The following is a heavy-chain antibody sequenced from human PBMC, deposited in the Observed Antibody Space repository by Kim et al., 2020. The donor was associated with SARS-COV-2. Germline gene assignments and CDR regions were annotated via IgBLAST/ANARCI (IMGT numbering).Heavy chain of an antibody. CDR1: GFTFSSYS. CDR2: ISSSSSTI. J-gene: IGHJ5*02. D-gene: IGHD3-3*01. V-gene: IGHV3-48*02. CDR3: ARDPHTMEYYDFWSGYYLSWFEP. Sequence: GGSLRLSCAASGFTFSSYSMNWVRQAPGKGLEWVSYISSSSSTISYADSVKGRFTISRDNAKNSLYLQMNSLRDEDTAVYYCARDPHTMEYYDFWSGYYLSWFEPWGQGTLVTVSS.